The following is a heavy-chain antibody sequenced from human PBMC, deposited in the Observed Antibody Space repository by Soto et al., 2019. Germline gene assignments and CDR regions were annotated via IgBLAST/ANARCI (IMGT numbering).Heavy chain of an antibody. CDR2: MYNSGST. J-gene: IGHJ4*02. D-gene: IGHD6-19*01. V-gene: IGHV4-61*01. CDR1: GGSVSSGSYY. CDR3: ARVSSGWYYFDY. Sequence: SETLSLTCTVSGGSVSSGSYYWSWIRQPPGKGLEWIGYMYNSGSTNYNPSLKSRVIISVDTSKNQFSLKLSSVTAADTAVYYCARVSSGWYYFDYLGQGTLVTGYS.